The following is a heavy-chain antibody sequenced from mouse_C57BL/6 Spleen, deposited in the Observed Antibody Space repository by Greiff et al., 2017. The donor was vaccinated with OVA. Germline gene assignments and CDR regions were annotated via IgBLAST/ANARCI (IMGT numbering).Heavy chain of an antibody. V-gene: IGHV5-17*01. D-gene: IGHD1-1*01. CDR1: GFTFSDYG. CDR2: ISSGSSTI. J-gene: IGHJ2*01. CDR3: ARGSFFDY. Sequence: EVQLVESGGGLVKPGGSLKLSCAASGFTFSDYGMHWVRQAPEKGLEWVAYISSGSSTIYYADTVKGRFTISRDNAKNTLFLQMTSLRSEDTAMYYCARGSFFDYWGKGTTLTVSS.